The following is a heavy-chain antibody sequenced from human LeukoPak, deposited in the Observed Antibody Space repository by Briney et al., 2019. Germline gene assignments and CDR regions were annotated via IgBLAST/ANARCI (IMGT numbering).Heavy chain of an antibody. CDR3: ARVEIAARPSARAFDI. CDR2: IRHDASYI. Sequence: PGGSLRLSCAASAFSFRNYAMQWVRQAPEKGLEWATFIRHDASYISYADSVKGRFTVSRDNSKNTLYLQMNSLRAEDTAVYYCARVEIAARPSARAFDIWGQGTMVTVSS. J-gene: IGHJ3*02. D-gene: IGHD6-6*01. V-gene: IGHV3-30*02. CDR1: AFSFRNYA.